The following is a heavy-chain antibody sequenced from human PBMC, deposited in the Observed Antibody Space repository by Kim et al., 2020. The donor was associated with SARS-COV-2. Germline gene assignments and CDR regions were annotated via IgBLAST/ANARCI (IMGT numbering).Heavy chain of an antibody. D-gene: IGHD4-17*01. J-gene: IGHJ3*02. CDR3: ARKRWPRGYAFDI. V-gene: IGHV4-34*01. Sequence: YNPSLKSRVTISVDTSKNQFSLKLSSVTAADTAVYYCARKRWPRGYAFDIWGQGTMVTVSS.